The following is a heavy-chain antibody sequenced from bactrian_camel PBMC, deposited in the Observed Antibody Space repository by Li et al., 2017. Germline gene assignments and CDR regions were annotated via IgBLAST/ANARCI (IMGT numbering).Heavy chain of an antibody. CDR1: GYIDSTHI. CDR2: IDTSGHRT. CDR3: AADLGWCGSKPLQREFRT. J-gene: IGHJ6*01. Sequence: HVQLVESGGGSVQAGGSLRLSCAVSGYIDSTHIVAWFRQGPGKEREGVAMIDTSGHRTYYADSVNGRFTVSQDNAKNTVHLQMNSLKPEDSSMYYCAADLGWCGSKPLQREFRTWGQGTQVTVS. V-gene: IGHV3S53*01. D-gene: IGHD1*01.